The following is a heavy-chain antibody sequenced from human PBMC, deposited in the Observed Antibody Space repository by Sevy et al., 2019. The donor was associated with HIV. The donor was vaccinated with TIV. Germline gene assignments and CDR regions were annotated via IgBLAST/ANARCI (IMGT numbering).Heavy chain of an antibody. CDR1: GGPFDTYA. D-gene: IGHD1-1*01. Sequence: ASVKVSCKASGGPFDTYAITWIRQAPGQGLEWMGGIIPLFGTTNYAQKFQGRVTITADESRTTAYMELSSLSFGDTAVYYCAGVGGGSVQLERLTYYCGMDIWGQGTTVTVSS. J-gene: IGHJ6*02. CDR2: IIPLFGTT. V-gene: IGHV1-69*13. CDR3: AGVGGGSVQLERLTYYCGMDI.